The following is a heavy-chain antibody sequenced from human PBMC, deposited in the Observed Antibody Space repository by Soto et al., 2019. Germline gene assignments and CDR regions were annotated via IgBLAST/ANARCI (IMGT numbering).Heavy chain of an antibody. CDR3: AHVFTSLAPFYS. J-gene: IGHJ4*02. Sequence: QITLKESGPTLVKPTQTLTLTCTFSGFSLSTSGVGVGWIRQPPGKALEWLGFIYWDEDKRYSPSLKSRLTTTNDTSKSQVVFTMTILAPVDTATFYCAHVFTSLAPFYSLGQGTLVTVSA. CDR1: GFSLSTSGVG. V-gene: IGHV2-5*02. CDR2: IYWDEDK. D-gene: IGHD3-10*02.